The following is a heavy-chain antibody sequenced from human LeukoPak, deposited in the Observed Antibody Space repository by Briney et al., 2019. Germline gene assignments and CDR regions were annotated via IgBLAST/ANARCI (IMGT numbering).Heavy chain of an antibody. CDR1: GFTFSSDA. V-gene: IGHV3-23*01. J-gene: IGHJ4*02. D-gene: IGHD6-13*01. CDR2: ISGSGGST. CDR3: ATGARYSSSWYVPFDY. Sequence: GGSLRLSCAASGFTFSSDAMSWVRQAPGKGLEWVSAISGSGGSTYYADSVKGRFTISRDNSKNTLYLQMNSLRAEDTAVYYCATGARYSSSWYVPFDYWGQGTLVTVSS.